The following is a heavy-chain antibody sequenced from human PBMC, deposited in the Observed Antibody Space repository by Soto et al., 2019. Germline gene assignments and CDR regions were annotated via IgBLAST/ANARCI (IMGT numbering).Heavy chain of an antibody. D-gene: IGHD6-19*01. V-gene: IGHV5-51*01. CDR3: ARLVSGSRWYPWYFAY. CDR2: IYPGDSDS. J-gene: IGHJ4*02. Sequence: GESLKISCKGSGYSFTSYWIGWVRQMPWKGLEWMVIIYPGDSDSRYSPSFQGQVTISADKSISTAYLQWSSLKASDTAMYYCARLVSGSRWYPWYFAYWAPGTLVTLSS. CDR1: GYSFTSYW.